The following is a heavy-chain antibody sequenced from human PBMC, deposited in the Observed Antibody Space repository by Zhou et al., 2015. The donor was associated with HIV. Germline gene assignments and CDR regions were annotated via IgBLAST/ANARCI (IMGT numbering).Heavy chain of an antibody. D-gene: IGHD2-15*01. CDR3: ARDGARYCSGGSCYADYYYGMDV. V-gene: IGHV1-2*02. Sequence: QVQLVQSGAEVKKPGASVKVSCKASGYTFTNYYMHWVRQAPGQGLEWMGWINPNTGGTNYAQKLQGRVTITADESTSTAYMELSSLRSEDTAVYYCARDGARYCSGGSCYADYYYGMDVWGQG. CDR2: INPNTGGT. J-gene: IGHJ6*02. CDR1: GYTFTNYY.